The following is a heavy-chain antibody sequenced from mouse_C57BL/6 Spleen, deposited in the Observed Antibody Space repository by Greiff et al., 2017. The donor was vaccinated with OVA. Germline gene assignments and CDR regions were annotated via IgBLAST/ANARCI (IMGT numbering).Heavy chain of an antibody. CDR1: GYTFTSYW. V-gene: IGHV1-55*01. CDR2: IYPGSGST. J-gene: IGHJ2*01. Sequence: QVHVKQPGAELVKPGASVKMSCKASGYTFTSYWITWVKQRPGQGLEWIGDIYPGSGSTNYNEKFKSKATLTVDTSSSTAYMQLSSLTSEDSAVYYCARMGYYYGYFDYWGQGTTLTVSS. CDR3: ARMGYYYGYFDY. D-gene: IGHD1-1*01.